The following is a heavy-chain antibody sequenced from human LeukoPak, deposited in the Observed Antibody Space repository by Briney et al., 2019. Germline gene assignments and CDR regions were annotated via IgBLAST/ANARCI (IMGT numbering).Heavy chain of an antibody. D-gene: IGHD2-15*01. CDR1: GYTFTSYD. CDR2: INPSGGST. Sequence: ASVKVSCKASGYTFTSYDINWVRQAPGQGLEWMGIINPSGGSTSYAQKFQGRVTMTRDTSTSTVYMELSSLRSEDTAVYYCATSKPECSGGSCYSEIGPPYFDYWGQGTLVTVSS. CDR3: ATSKPECSGGSCYSEIGPPYFDY. V-gene: IGHV1-46*01. J-gene: IGHJ4*02.